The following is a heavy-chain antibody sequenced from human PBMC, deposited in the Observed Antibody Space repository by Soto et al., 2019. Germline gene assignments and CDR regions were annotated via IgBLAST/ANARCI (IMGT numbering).Heavy chain of an antibody. CDR2: ISGSGGST. J-gene: IGHJ6*02. CDR1: GFTFSSYA. CDR3: AKATGWELDYYYGMDV. Sequence: GGSLRLSCAASGFTFSSYAMSWVRQAPGKGLEWVSAISGSGGSTYYADSVKGRFTISRDNSKNTLYLQMNSLRAEDTAVYYCAKATGWELDYYYGMDVWGQGTTVTVSS. D-gene: IGHD1-26*01. V-gene: IGHV3-23*01.